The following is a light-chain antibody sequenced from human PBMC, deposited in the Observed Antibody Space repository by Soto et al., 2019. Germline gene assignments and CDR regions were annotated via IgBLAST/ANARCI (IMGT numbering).Light chain of an antibody. CDR1: QGIRSW. J-gene: IGKJ4*01. Sequence: DIQMTQSPSSVSASVGDRVTITCRASQGIRSWLTWYQQKPGKAPKVLIYAASDLQSGVSSRFSGSGSGTDFTLTISRLQPEDSATYYCQQANSLPLTFGGWTKVE. CDR2: AAS. V-gene: IGKV1-12*01. CDR3: QQANSLPLT.